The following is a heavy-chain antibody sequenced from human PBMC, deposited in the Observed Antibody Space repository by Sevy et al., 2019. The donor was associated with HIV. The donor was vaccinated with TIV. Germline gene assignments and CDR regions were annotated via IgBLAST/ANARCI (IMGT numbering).Heavy chain of an antibody. CDR2: VSYDGIKK. CDR1: GFTFSTHG. V-gene: IGHV3-30*03. Sequence: GGSLRLSCAASGFTFSTHGMHWVRQAPGKGLEWVAVVSYDGIKKYYAYSLRGRFTISRDNSKNTLYLQMNSLRTEDTAVYYCARDLGEYNYSPSFYWGQGTLVTVSS. J-gene: IGHJ4*02. CDR3: ARDLGEYNYSPSFY. D-gene: IGHD5-18*01.